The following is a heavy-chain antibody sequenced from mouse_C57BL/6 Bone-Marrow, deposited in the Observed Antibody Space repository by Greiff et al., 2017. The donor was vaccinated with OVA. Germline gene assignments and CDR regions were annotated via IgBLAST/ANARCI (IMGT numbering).Heavy chain of an antibody. CDR2: FGPGSGST. D-gene: IGHD1-1*01. CDR3: LVLRSYVDYWGQGTTLTASYLDY. V-gene: IGHV1-77*01. CDR1: GYTFTDSY. Sequence: VQLQQSGAELVKPGASVKISCKASGYTFTDSYINWVKQRPGQGLEWIGKFGPGSGSTYYNEKFKGKATLTAYKSSGTAYMQLSSLTSEGSAVYFCLVLRSYVDYWGQGTTLTASYLDYWGQGTTRTVSS. J-gene: IGHJ2*01.